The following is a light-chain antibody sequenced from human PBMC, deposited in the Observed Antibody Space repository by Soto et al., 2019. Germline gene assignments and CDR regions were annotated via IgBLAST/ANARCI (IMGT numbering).Light chain of an antibody. Sequence: QSVLTQPPSASGTPGQRVTISCSGSYSNIGNNYVNWYQHLPGTAPNLLIFSNDQRPSGVSDRFSASKSDTSASLAISGLRSDDEADYYCATWDDSLSGVVFGGGTKLTVL. CDR1: YSNIGNNY. V-gene: IGLV1-47*02. CDR2: SND. CDR3: ATWDDSLSGVV. J-gene: IGLJ2*01.